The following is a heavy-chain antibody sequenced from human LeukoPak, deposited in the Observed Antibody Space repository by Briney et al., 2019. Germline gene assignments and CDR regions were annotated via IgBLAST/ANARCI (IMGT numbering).Heavy chain of an antibody. CDR2: ISAYNGNT. D-gene: IGHD3-10*01. Sequence: ASVKVSCKASGYTFTSYGISWVRRAPGQGLEWMGWISAYNGNTNYAQNLQGRVTMTTDTSTSTASMELRTLRSDDTAVYYCARTLRGVRTYYYYYMDVWGKGTTVTISS. CDR1: GYTFTSYG. V-gene: IGHV1-18*04. CDR3: ARTLRGVRTYYYYYMDV. J-gene: IGHJ6*03.